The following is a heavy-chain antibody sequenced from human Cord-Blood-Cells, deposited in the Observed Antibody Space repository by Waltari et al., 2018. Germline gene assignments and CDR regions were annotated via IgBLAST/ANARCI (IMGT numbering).Heavy chain of an antibody. CDR3: AKDGAAAGMYYFDY. Sequence: QVQLVESGGGVVQPGRSLRLSCAASGFTFSSYGMHWVRQAPGKGLEWVAVKSYDGSNKYYADSGKGRFTISRDNSKNTLYLQMNSLRAEDTAVYYCAKDGAAAGMYYFDYWGQGTLVTVSS. CDR1: GFTFSSYG. D-gene: IGHD6-13*01. CDR2: KSYDGSNK. V-gene: IGHV3-30*18. J-gene: IGHJ4*02.